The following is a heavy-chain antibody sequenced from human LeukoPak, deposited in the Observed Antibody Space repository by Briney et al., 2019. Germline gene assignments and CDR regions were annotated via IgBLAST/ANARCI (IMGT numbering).Heavy chain of an antibody. CDR3: AKGPSSYYYYYGMDV. J-gene: IGHJ6*02. V-gene: IGHV3-23*01. CDR1: GFTFSSYA. Sequence: GGSLRLSCAAYGFTFSSYAMSWVRQAQGKGLEWVSAISGSGGSTYYADSVKGRFTISRDNSKNTLYLQMNSLRAEDTAVYYCAKGPSSYYYYYGMDVWGQGTTVTVSS. CDR2: ISGSGGST.